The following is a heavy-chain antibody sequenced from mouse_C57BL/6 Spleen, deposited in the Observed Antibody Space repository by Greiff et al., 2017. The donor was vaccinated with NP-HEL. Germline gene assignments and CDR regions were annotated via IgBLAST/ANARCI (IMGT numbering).Heavy chain of an antibody. D-gene: IGHD2-4*01. CDR3: AREIYYDSYYFDY. Sequence: EVKLMESGPGLVKPSQSLSLTCSVTGYSITSGYYWNWIRQFPGNKLEWMGYISYDGSNNYNPSLKNRISITRDTSKNQFFLKLNSVTTEDTATYYCAREIYYDSYYFDYWGQGTTLTVSS. J-gene: IGHJ2*01. V-gene: IGHV3-6*01. CDR1: GYSITSGYY. CDR2: ISYDGSN.